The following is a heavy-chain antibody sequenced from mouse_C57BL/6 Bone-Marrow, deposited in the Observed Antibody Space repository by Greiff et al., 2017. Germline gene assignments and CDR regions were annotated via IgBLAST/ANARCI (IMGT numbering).Heavy chain of an antibody. CDR3: AQVDYDKAMDY. D-gene: IGHD2-4*01. CDR2: IDPSDSYT. J-gene: IGHJ4*01. V-gene: IGHV1-50*01. Sequence: QVQLQQPGAELVKPGASVKLSCKASGYTFTSYWMQWVKQRPGQGLEWIGEIDPSDSYTNYNQKFKGKATLTVDTSSSTAYMQLSSLTSEDSAVYYCAQVDYDKAMDYWGQGTSVTVSS. CDR1: GYTFTSYW.